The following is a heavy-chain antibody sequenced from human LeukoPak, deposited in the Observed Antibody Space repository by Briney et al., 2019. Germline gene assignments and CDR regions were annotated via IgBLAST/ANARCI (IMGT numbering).Heavy chain of an antibody. J-gene: IGHJ4*02. Sequence: PSETLSLTCTVSGGSISSCYWSWIRQPAGKGLEWIGRIYTSGSTNYNPSLKSRVTMSVDTSKNQFSLKLSSVTAADTAVYYCARQKYSSSWYEPYYFDYWGQGTLVTVSS. CDR3: ARQKYSSSWYEPYYFDY. CDR2: IYTSGST. CDR1: GGSISSCY. V-gene: IGHV4-4*07. D-gene: IGHD6-13*01.